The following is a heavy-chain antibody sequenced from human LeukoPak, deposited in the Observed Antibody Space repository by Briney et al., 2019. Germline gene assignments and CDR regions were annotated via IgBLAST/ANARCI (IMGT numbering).Heavy chain of an antibody. CDR3: ASGGLQWLAFDY. CDR2: ISRSSSSI. CDR1: GFTVSTNY. D-gene: IGHD6-19*01. Sequence: GGSLRLSCAASGFTVSTNYMSWVRQAPGKGLEWLAYISRSSSSIYYTDSVKGRFTISRDNDKNSLYLQMKSLRAEDTAVYYCASGGLQWLAFDYWGQGTLVTVSS. J-gene: IGHJ4*02. V-gene: IGHV3-48*01.